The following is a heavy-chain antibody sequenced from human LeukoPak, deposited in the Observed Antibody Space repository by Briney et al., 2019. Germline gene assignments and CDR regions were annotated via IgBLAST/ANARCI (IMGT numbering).Heavy chain of an antibody. CDR1: GYTFTGYY. D-gene: IGHD3-22*01. V-gene: IGHV1-2*06. CDR3: ARVPLITMIVVVITGGGDYFDY. J-gene: IGHJ4*02. CDR2: INPNSGGT. Sequence: GASVKVSCKASGYTFTGYYMHWVRQAPGQGLEWMGRINPNSGGTNYAQKFQGRVTMTRDTSISTAYMELSRLRSDDTAVYYCARVPLITMIVVVITGGGDYFDYWGQGTLVTVSS.